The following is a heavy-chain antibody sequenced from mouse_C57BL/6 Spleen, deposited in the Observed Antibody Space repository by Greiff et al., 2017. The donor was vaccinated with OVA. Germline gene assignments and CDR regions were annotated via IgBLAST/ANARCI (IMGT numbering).Heavy chain of an antibody. J-gene: IGHJ2*01. Sequence: VQLQPSGTELVKPGASVKLSCKASGYTFTSYWMHWVKQRAGQGLEGIGNINPSNGGSYYNEEFKSKHTLTVDKSSSTAYMQLSSLTSEDSAVDCCASGYYYYGSSYFDCWGQGTTLTVSS. CDR2: INPSNGGS. V-gene: IGHV1-53*01. D-gene: IGHD1-1*01. CDR3: ASGYYYYGSSYFDC. CDR1: GYTFTSYW.